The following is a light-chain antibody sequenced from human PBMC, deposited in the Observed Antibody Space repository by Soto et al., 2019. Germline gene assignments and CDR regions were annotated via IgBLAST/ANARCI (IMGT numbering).Light chain of an antibody. Sequence: EIVLTQSPGTLSLSPGERATLSCRASQSVSSSYLAWYQQKPGQAPRLLIYGASGRATGIPDRFSGSGSGTDFTLTISRLEPEDFAVYYCQQYGSSASVTFGPGTKVDIK. V-gene: IGKV3-20*01. J-gene: IGKJ3*01. CDR3: QQYGSSASVT. CDR1: QSVSSSY. CDR2: GAS.